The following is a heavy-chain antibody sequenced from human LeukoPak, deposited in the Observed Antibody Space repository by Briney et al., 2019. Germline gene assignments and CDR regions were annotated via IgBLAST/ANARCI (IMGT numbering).Heavy chain of an antibody. Sequence: SETLSLTCAVYGGSFSGYYWSWNRQPPGKGLEWNGEINHSGSTNYNPSLKSRVTISVDTSKNQFSLKLSSVTAADTAVYYCAGEVDYWGQGTLVTVSS. CDR3: AGEVDY. CDR1: GGSFSGYY. V-gene: IGHV4-34*01. J-gene: IGHJ4*02. CDR2: INHSGST.